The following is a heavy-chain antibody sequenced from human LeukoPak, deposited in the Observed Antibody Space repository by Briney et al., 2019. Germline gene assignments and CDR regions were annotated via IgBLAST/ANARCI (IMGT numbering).Heavy chain of an antibody. V-gene: IGHV4-61*02. J-gene: IGHJ5*02. D-gene: IGHD3-3*01. CDR1: GGSISSGSYY. CDR2: IYTSGST. Sequence: KPSETLSLTCTVSGGSISSGSYYWSWIRQPAGKGLEWIGRIYTSGSTNYNPSLKSRVTISVDTSKNQFSLKLSSVTAADTAVYYCARDNDLEWLWFDPWGQGTLVTVSS. CDR3: ARDNDLEWLWFDP.